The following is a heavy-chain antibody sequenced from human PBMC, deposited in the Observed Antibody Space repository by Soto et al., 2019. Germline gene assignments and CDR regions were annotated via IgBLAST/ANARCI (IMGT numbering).Heavy chain of an antibody. D-gene: IGHD3-9*01. Sequence: GGALILSCAASGFTFSDAWINWVRQAPGKGLEWVGRIKSKIDGGTTDFAAPVKGRFAISRDDSRDMVYMEMYSLKTDDTAVYYCTTVSLFTGQRDRMYNWGHGTLVTVSS. CDR3: TTVSLFTGQRDRMYN. V-gene: IGHV3-15*07. CDR1: GFTFSDAW. CDR2: IKSKIDGGTT. J-gene: IGHJ4*01.